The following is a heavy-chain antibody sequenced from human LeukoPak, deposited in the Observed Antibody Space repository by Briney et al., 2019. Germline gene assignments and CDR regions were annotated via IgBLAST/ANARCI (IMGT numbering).Heavy chain of an antibody. CDR2: FDPEDGET. J-gene: IGHJ4*02. CDR3: ARDPGSYGGNLDLDY. CDR1: GYTLTELS. D-gene: IGHD4-23*01. V-gene: IGHV1-24*01. Sequence: GASVKVSCKVSGYTLTELSMHWVRQAPGKGLEWMGGFDPEDGETIYAQKFQGRVTMTRDTSTSTVYMELSSLRSEDTAVYYRARDPGSYGGNLDLDYWGQGTLVTVSS.